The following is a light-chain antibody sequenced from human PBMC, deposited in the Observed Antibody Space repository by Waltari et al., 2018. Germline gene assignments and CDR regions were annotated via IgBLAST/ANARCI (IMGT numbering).Light chain of an antibody. CDR3: MQAIQART. J-gene: IGKJ1*01. V-gene: IGKV2-28*01. Sequence: DIVMTQSPLSLPVTPGEPASISCRSSQSLLHSTGNNYLNWYLLKPGQAPQVLIYLGSNRASGVPDRFSGSGAGTDFTLKISRVEAEDVGVYYCMQAIQARTFGQGTKVEVK. CDR1: QSLLHSTGNNY. CDR2: LGS.